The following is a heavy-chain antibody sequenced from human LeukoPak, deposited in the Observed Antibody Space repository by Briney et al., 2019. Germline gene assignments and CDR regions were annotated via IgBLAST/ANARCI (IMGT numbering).Heavy chain of an antibody. CDR3: ARGTTVVTRVFDY. V-gene: IGHV3-48*02. D-gene: IGHD4-23*01. CDR2: ISSSSSTI. J-gene: IGHJ4*02. Sequence: GGSLRLSCAASGITFSSYAMSWVRQAPGKGLEWVSYISSSSSTIYYADSVKGRFTISRDNAKNSLYLQMNSLRDEDTAVYYCARGTTVVTRVFDYWGQGTLVTVSS. CDR1: GITFSSYA.